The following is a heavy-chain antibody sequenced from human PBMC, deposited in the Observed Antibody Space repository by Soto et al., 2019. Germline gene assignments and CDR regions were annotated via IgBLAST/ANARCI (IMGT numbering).Heavy chain of an antibody. J-gene: IGHJ3*02. Sequence: EVQLLESGGALVQPGGSLRLSCAASRLTFSKYVVNGVRQAPGKGLEWVSTVGGTGDTYYPDSVKGRFTISRDNSKNMIYLKMSGLRAEDTAVYYCATAGHCYSLKCNSFDMWGQGTMVAVSS. V-gene: IGHV3-23*01. CDR2: VGGTGDT. CDR1: RLTFSKYV. D-gene: IGHD1-26*01. CDR3: ATAGHCYSLKCNSFDM.